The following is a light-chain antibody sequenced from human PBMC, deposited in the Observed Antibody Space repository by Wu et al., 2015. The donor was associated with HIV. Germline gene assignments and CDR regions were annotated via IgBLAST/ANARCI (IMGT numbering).Light chain of an antibody. V-gene: IGKV1-9*01. CDR1: QDINTY. J-gene: IGKJ1*01. Sequence: DIQLTQSPSFLSASVGDRVTITCRASQDINTYLAWFQQKPGKAPKLLIYSASSLQSGVPSGFSGSGSGTEFTLTISSLQPDDFATYYCQQYNGNSRTFGQGTKVEVK. CDR3: QQYNGNSRT. CDR2: SAS.